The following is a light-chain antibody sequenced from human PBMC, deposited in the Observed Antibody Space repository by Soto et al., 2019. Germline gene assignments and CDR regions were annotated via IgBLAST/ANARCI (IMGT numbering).Light chain of an antibody. CDR1: QNIRSR. V-gene: IGKV1-9*01. J-gene: IGKJ5*01. Sequence: DFQMTQSPSTLSASVGDRVTITCRASQNIRSRLAWFQQKPGKAPKXMIYAASTLQSGVPSRFSGSGSATEFTLTISSLQPEDVATYYCQQLNGYPITFGQGTRLEIK. CDR3: QQLNGYPIT. CDR2: AAS.